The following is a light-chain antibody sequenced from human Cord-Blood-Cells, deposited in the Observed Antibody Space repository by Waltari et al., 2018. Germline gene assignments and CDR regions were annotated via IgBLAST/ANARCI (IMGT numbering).Light chain of an antibody. CDR1: QSVLYSSNNKNY. Sequence: DIVMTQSPASLAVSLGERATINCKSSQSVLYSSNNKNYLAWYQQKPGQPPKLLIYGASTRESGVPDRVSGSGSGTDFTLTISILQAEDVAVYYCQQYYSTPETFGQGTKVEIK. CDR3: QQYYSTPET. V-gene: IGKV4-1*01. CDR2: GAS. J-gene: IGKJ1*01.